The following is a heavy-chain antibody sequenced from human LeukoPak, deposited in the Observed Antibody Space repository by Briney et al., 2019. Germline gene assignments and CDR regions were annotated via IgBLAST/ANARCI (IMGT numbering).Heavy chain of an antibody. J-gene: IGHJ6*02. CDR2: IWYDGSNK. CDR1: GFTFSSYG. CDR3: ARALRDYDILTGYYPYGMDV. Sequence: PGGSLRLSCAASGFTFSSYGMHWVRQAPGKGLEWVAVIWYDGSNKYYADSVKGRFTISRDNSKNTLYLQMNSLRAEDTAVYYCARALRDYDILTGYYPYGMDVWGQGTTVTVSS. D-gene: IGHD3-9*01. V-gene: IGHV3-33*01.